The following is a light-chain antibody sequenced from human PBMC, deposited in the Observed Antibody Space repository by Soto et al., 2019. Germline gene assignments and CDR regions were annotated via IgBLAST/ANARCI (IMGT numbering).Light chain of an antibody. V-gene: IGLV2-14*01. J-gene: IGLJ1*01. CDR2: EVS. CDR1: SSDVGSYNY. CDR3: SSYTSSSTL. Sequence: QSVLTQPASVSGSPGQSVTISCTGTSSDVGSYNYVSRYQQHPGKAPKLMIYEVSDRPSGISSRFSGSKSGNTASLTISGLQTEDEADYYCSSYTSSSTLFGTGTKVTVL.